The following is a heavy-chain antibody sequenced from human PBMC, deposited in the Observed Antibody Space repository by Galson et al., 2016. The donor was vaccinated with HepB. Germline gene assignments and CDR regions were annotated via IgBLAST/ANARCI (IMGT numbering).Heavy chain of an antibody. V-gene: IGHV4-61*01. D-gene: IGHD2/OR15-2a*01. CDR2: IYYTRIT. J-gene: IGHJ3*01. CDR3: ARDVVMARVGTVLLHDAFDL. CDR1: GGSVSSKNYY. Sequence: ETLSLTCNVSGGSVSSKNYYWTWIRQAPGRGTEWLGYIYYTRITGYKDTGKSRVTLSIDTSKNQFTLRLTSVTAADTAVYYCARDVVMARVGTVLLHDAFDLWGQGTKVTVSS.